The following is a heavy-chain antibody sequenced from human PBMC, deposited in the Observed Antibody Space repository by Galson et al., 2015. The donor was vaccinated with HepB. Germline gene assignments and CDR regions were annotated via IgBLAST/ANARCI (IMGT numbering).Heavy chain of an antibody. D-gene: IGHD3-22*01. CDR3: AKVRGDYYYDTSGLDAFDI. CDR2: TSYDGNNN. Sequence: SLRLSCAASGFTFGTHAMHWVRQAPGKGLEWVAVTSYDGNNNYYVDSVKGRFTISRDNSQNTLFLQMNSLRTEDTAIYYCAKVRGDYYYDTSGLDAFDIWGQGTMVTVSS. V-gene: IGHV3-30*18. J-gene: IGHJ3*02. CDR1: GFTFGTHA.